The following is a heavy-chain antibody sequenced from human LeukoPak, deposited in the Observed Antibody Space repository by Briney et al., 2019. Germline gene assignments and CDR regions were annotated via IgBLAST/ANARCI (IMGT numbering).Heavy chain of an antibody. CDR1: GFTFRSYW. CDR2: IKEDGSQK. D-gene: IGHD1-26*01. V-gene: IGHV3-7*01. J-gene: IGHJ4*02. CDR3: ARRRVGATQKYFDS. Sequence: PGGSLRLSCIVSGFTFRSYWMSWIRQAPGKGLEWVATIKEDGSQKDYVDFVKGRFTISRDNAKNSLYLQMNSLRAEDTAVYYCARRRVGATQKYFDSWGQGTLVTVSS.